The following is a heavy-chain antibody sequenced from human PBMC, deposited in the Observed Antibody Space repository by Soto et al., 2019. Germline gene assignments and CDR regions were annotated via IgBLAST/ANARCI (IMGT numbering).Heavy chain of an antibody. V-gene: IGHV4-59*04. CDR3: ASLAVAGSFDY. CDR2: INHSGST. D-gene: IGHD6-19*01. CDR1: GGSISSYY. Sequence: PSETLSLTCTVSGGSISSYYWSWIRQPPGKGLEWIGEINHSGSTYYNPSLKSRVTISVDTSKKQFSLKLSSVTAADTAVYYCASLAVAGSFDYWGQGTLVTVSS. J-gene: IGHJ4*02.